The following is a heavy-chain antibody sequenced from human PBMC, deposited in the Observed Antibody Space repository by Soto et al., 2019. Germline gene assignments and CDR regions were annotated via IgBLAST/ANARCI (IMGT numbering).Heavy chain of an antibody. V-gene: IGHV3-7*01. D-gene: IGHD3-10*01. Sequence: GGSLRLSCAASGFTFSSYWMSWVRQAPGKGLEWVANIKQDGSEKYYVDSVKGRFTISRDNAKNSLYLQMDSLRAEDTAVYYCARASRYASGTSVNHYLDCWGPGTLDTVSS. J-gene: IGHJ4*01. CDR1: GFTFSSYW. CDR3: ARASRYASGTSVNHYLDC. CDR2: IKQDGSEK.